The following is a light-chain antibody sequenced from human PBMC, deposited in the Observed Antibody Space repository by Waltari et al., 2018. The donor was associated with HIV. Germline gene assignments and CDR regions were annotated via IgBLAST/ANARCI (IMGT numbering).Light chain of an antibody. CDR2: EAS. CDR1: QSVSSN. Sequence: EILMTQSPATLSVSPGERATLSCRASQSVSSNLAWYQQKPGQAPRLLVDEASTRATGIPARFSGSGSGTEFTLTISSLQSEGFAVYYCQQYNNWPPRDTFGQGTKLEIK. J-gene: IGKJ2*01. V-gene: IGKV3-15*01. CDR3: QQYNNWPPRDT.